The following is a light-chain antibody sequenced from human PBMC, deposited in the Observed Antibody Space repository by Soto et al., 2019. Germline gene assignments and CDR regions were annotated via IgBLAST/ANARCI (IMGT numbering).Light chain of an antibody. CDR1: SSNIGSNY. V-gene: IGLV1-47*01. Sequence: QSVLTQPPSASGTPGQRVTISCSGSSSNIGSNYVYWYQQLPGTAPKLIIYRNNQRPSGVPDRFSGSKSGTSASLAISGLRSEDEADDYCAAWDDSLSGVVFGGGTKLTVL. CDR3: AAWDDSLSGVV. CDR2: RNN. J-gene: IGLJ2*01.